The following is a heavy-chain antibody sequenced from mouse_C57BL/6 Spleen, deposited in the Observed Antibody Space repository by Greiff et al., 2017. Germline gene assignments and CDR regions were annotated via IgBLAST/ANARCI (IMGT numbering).Heavy chain of an antibody. Sequence: QVQLQQPGAELVKPGASVKVSCKASGYTFTSYWMHWVKPRPGQGLEWIGRIHPSDSDTNYNQKFTGKATLTVYKSSSTAYMQLSSLTSEDSAVYYCAINYSNFGGFAYWGQGTLVTVSA. CDR3: AINYSNFGGFAY. V-gene: IGHV1-74*01. CDR2: IHPSDSDT. CDR1: GYTFTSYW. D-gene: IGHD2-5*01. J-gene: IGHJ3*01.